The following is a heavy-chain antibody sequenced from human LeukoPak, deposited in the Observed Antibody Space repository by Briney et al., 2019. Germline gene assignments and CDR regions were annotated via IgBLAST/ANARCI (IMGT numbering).Heavy chain of an antibody. D-gene: IGHD3-3*01. CDR3: ARRPPQGVTIFGVVPWGFDY. CDR1: GFTFSSYS. J-gene: IGHJ4*02. Sequence: PGGSLRLSCAASGFTFSSYSMNWVRQAPGKGLEWVSSISSSSSYIYYADSVKGRFTISRDNAKNSLYLQMNSLRAEDTAVYYCARRPPQGVTIFGVVPWGFDYWGQGTLVTVSS. V-gene: IGHV3-21*01. CDR2: ISSSSSYI.